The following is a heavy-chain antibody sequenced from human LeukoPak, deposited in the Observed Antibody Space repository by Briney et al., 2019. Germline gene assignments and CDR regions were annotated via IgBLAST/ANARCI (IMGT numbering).Heavy chain of an antibody. CDR2: IYNSGTT. J-gene: IGHJ4*02. V-gene: IGHV4-31*03. D-gene: IGHD5-24*01. Sequence: PSETLSLTCTVSGGSIGSGGYYWNWFRQHPGKGLEWIGYIYNSGTTHFRPSRKSRVIISGDTSKNQLSLKLRSVTAADTAMFYCARGVKMATRGFDYWGQGILVTVSS. CDR3: ARGVKMATRGFDY. CDR1: GGSIGSGGYY.